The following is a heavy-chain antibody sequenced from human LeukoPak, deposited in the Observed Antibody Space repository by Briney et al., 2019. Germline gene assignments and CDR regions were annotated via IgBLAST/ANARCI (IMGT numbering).Heavy chain of an antibody. V-gene: IGHV3-23*01. J-gene: IGHJ4*02. CDR2: ISSSGDST. CDR3: AHMTGFDY. CDR1: GFYFSSRI. D-gene: IGHD3-9*01. Sequence: GGSLRLSCAPSGFYFSSRILSWVRQAPGECLEWVSSISSSGDSTYYRDSVKGRFTISRDNSKNTLYLQMSSLRVEDTAAYYCAHMTGFDYWGQGSLVTVSS.